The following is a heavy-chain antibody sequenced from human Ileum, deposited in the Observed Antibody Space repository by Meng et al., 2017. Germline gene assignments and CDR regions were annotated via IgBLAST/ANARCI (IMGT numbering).Heavy chain of an antibody. Sequence: GGSLRLSCAESGVTFSSYAIHWVRQAPGKGLEWVALIWYDGTNAYYADSVRGRFTISRDNADKRTNLQMNSLRAEDTALYYCAREVLSYGSTYDIWGQGTMVTVSS. D-gene: IGHD3-16*02. V-gene: IGHV3-33*01. CDR3: AREVLSYGSTYDI. CDR1: GVTFSSYA. CDR2: IWYDGTNA. J-gene: IGHJ3*02.